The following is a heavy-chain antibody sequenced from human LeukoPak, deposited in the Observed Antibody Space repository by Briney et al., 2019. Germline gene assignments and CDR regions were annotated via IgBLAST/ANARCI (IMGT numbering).Heavy chain of an antibody. J-gene: IGHJ4*02. D-gene: IGHD6-13*01. Sequence: SGPLSLKCTVSGGSISSYYGSWIRQRAGKGREMIGRIDTSGRTNHNPSLQPRVTMSVDTSKNQFSLQLSSVTAADTAVYYCARAGGAIAAAGLGYYFDYWGQATLVTVSS. CDR1: GGSISSYY. CDR3: ARAGGAIAAAGLGYYFDY. V-gene: IGHV4-4*07. CDR2: IDTSGRT.